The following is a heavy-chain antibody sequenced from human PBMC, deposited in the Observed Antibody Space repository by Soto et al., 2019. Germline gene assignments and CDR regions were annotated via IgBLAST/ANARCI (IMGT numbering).Heavy chain of an antibody. CDR2: IIPYNDYT. J-gene: IGHJ3*02. Sequence: QVQLMQSGAEVKKPGPSVKVSCKASGYTFTNYDINWVRQAPGQGLEWMGWIIPYNDYTIYAQKLECRVTMTTDTSTSTAYMELRSLTSDDTALYYCARGLDAFDIWGQGTLVTVSS. V-gene: IGHV1-18*01. CDR1: GYTFTNYD. CDR3: ARGLDAFDI.